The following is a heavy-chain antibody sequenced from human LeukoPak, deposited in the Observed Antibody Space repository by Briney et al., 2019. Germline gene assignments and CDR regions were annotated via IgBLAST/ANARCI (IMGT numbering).Heavy chain of an antibody. V-gene: IGHV4-39*01. CDR2: IYYSGST. Sequence: SETLSLTCTVSGGSISSSSYYWGWIRQPPGKGLEWIGSIYYSGSTYYNPSLKSRVTISVDTSKNQFSLKLSSVTAADTAVYYCARLDIVVVGTNRFDPWGQGTLVTVSS. CDR3: ARLDIVVVGTNRFDP. CDR1: GGSISSSSYY. D-gene: IGHD2-2*01. J-gene: IGHJ5*02.